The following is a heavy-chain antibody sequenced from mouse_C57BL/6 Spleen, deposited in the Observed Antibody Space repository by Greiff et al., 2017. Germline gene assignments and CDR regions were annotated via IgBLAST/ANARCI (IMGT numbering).Heavy chain of an antibody. CDR3: ARAPYYGSSDGYFDV. CDR1: GFTFSSYA. V-gene: IGHV5-4*01. Sequence: EVHLVESGGGLVKPGGSLKLSCAASGFTFSSYAMSWVRQTPEKRLEWVATISDGGSYTHYPDNVKGRFTISRDKAKNNLYLQMSQLKSEDTAMYYCARAPYYGSSDGYFDVWGTGTTVTVSS. D-gene: IGHD1-1*01. J-gene: IGHJ1*03. CDR2: ISDGGSYT.